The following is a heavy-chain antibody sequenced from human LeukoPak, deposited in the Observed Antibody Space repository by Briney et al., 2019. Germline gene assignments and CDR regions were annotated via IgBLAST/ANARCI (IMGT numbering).Heavy chain of an antibody. Sequence: GGSLRLSCAASGFTFSSYSMNWVRQAPGKGLEWVSYISSSSSTIYYADSVKGRFTISRDNAKNSLYLQMNSLRAEDTAVYYCARRMSIAAAGTGDYWGQGTLVAVSS. CDR2: ISSSSSTI. J-gene: IGHJ4*02. V-gene: IGHV3-48*04. D-gene: IGHD6-13*01. CDR3: ARRMSIAAAGTGDY. CDR1: GFTFSSYS.